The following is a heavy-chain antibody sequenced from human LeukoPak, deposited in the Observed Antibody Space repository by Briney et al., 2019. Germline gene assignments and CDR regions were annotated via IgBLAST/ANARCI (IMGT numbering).Heavy chain of an antibody. Sequence: PGGSLRLSCAASGFTFSGSTIHWVRQASGKGLEWVGRIRSKLNSYATAYTASVQGRFAISRDDSKNTAYPRINSLKTEDAAVYYCTRQGLNWGQGTLVTVSS. J-gene: IGHJ4*02. CDR2: IRSKLNSYAT. CDR1: GFTFSGST. V-gene: IGHV3-73*01. CDR3: TRQGLN.